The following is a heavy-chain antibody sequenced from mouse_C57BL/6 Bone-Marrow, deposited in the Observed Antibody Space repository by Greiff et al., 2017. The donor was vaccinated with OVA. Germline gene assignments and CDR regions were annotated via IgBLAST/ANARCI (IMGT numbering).Heavy chain of an antibody. CDR1: GYSITSGYY. J-gene: IGHJ2*01. Sequence: EVQLKESGPGLVKPSQSLSLTCSVTGYSITSGYYWNWIRQFPGNKLEWMGYISYDGSNNYNPSLKNRISITRDTSKNQFFLKLNSVTTEDTATYYCARDITLDYWGQGTTLTVSS. D-gene: IGHD1-1*01. V-gene: IGHV3-6*01. CDR3: ARDITLDY. CDR2: ISYDGSN.